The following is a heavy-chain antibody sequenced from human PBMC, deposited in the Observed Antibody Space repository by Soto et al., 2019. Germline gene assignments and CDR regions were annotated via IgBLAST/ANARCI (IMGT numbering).Heavy chain of an antibody. Sequence: PSETLSLTCAVSGDSISSVNWWGWVRQSPGQGLEWIGDIYHTGITNYNPSLKSRVTISVDTSKNQFSLKLSSVTAADTAVYYCATLYPSPVDYWGQGTLVTVSS. V-gene: IGHV4-4*02. J-gene: IGHJ4*02. CDR2: IYHTGIT. CDR1: GDSISSVNW. CDR3: ATLYPSPVDY. D-gene: IGHD3-3*01.